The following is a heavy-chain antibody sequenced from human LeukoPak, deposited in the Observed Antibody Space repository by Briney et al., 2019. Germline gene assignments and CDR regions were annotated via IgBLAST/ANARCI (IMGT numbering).Heavy chain of an antibody. CDR1: GGSFSGYY. CDR2: INHSGGT. Sequence: PSETLSLTCAVYGGSFSGYYWSWIRQPPGKGLEWIGEINHSGGTNYNPSLKSRVTISVDTSKNQFSLKLSSVTAADTAVYYCARWGVLLWFGDRQDAFDIWGQGTMVTVSS. J-gene: IGHJ3*02. CDR3: ARWGVLLWFGDRQDAFDI. V-gene: IGHV4-34*01. D-gene: IGHD3-10*01.